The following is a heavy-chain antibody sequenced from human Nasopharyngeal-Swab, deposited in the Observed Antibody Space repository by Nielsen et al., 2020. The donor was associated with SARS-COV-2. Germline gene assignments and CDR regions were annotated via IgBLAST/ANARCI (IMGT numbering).Heavy chain of an antibody. CDR2: IYYSGST. D-gene: IGHD6-19*01. CDR3: ARRGLAVADFDL. V-gene: IGHV4-61*01. Sequence: SETLSLTCTVSGGSVSSGSHYWSWIRQPPGKGLEWIGYIYYSGSTNYNPSLKSRVTISVDTSNNQFSLKVRSVTATDTAVYYCARRGLAVADFDLWGRGTLVTVSS. CDR1: GGSVSSGSHY. J-gene: IGHJ2*01.